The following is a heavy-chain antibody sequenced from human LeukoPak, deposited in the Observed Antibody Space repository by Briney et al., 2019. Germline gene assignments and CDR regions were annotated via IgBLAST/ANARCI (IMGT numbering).Heavy chain of an antibody. CDR1: GFTFSSYA. D-gene: IGHD6-6*01. CDR2: ISGSGGST. Sequence: GGSLRLSCAASGFTFSSYAMSWVRQAPGKGLEWVSAISGSGGSTYYADSVKGRFTISRDNSKNTLYLQMNSLRAEDTAVYHCAKDRDEYSTSSGNLDYWGQGTLVTVSS. CDR3: AKDRDEYSTSSGNLDY. V-gene: IGHV3-23*01. J-gene: IGHJ4*02.